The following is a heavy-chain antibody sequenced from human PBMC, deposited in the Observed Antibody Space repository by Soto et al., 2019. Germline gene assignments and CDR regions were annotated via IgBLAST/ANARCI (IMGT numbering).Heavy chain of an antibody. CDR3: ARHNSYDYVWGSYRYGWFDP. V-gene: IGHV1-3*01. D-gene: IGHD3-16*02. CDR2: INAGNGNT. J-gene: IGHJ5*02. Sequence: ASVKVSCKASGYTFTSYAMHWVRQAPGQRLEWMGWINAGNGNTKYSQKFQGRVTITRDTSASTAYMELSSLRSEDTAVYYCARHNSYDYVWGSYRYGWFDPWGQGTLVTVSS. CDR1: GYTFTSYA.